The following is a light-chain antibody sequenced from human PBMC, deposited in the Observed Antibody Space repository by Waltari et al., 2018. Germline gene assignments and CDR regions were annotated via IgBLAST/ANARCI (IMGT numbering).Light chain of an antibody. CDR2: KGN. J-gene: IGLJ3*02. CDR3: SMYMGSGIWV. CDR1: SGSVSSTSY. V-gene: IGLV8-61*01. Sequence: EPSLSVSPGGTVTLTCALSSGSVSSTSYATWYQQTPGLPPRTLVYKGNGRSSGVPARFSGSILGNKAALTITGAQADDESDYYCSMYMGSGIWVFGGGTKLTVL.